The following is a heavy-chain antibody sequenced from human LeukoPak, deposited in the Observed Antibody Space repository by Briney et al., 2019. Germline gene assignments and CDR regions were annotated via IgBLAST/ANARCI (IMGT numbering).Heavy chain of an antibody. CDR1: GGSFSGYY. D-gene: IGHD6-13*01. CDR2: INHSGST. CDR3: ASFSIAAAFDY. Sequence: KPSETLSLTCAVYGGSFSGYYWSWIRQPPGKGLEWIGEINHSGSTNYNPSLKSRVTISVDTSKNQFSLKLSSVTAADTAVYYCASFSIAAAFDYWGQGTLVTVSS. J-gene: IGHJ4*02. V-gene: IGHV4-34*01.